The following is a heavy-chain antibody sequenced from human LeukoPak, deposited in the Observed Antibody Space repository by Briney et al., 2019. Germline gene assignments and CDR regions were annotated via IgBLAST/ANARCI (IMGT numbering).Heavy chain of an antibody. CDR2: ISSSSSYI. CDR1: GFTFSSYS. CDR3: AKDRGYGDPSYWYFDL. D-gene: IGHD4-17*01. J-gene: IGHJ2*01. V-gene: IGHV3-21*04. Sequence: GGSLRLSCAASGFTFSSYSMNWVRQAPGKGLEWVSSISSSSSYIYYTDSLKGRFTISRDNAKNSLYLQMNSLRAEDTALYYCAKDRGYGDPSYWYFDLWGRGTLVTVSS.